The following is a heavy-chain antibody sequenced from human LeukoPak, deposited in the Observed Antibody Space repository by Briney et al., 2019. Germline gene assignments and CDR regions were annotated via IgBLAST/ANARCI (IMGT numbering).Heavy chain of an antibody. CDR2: INAGNGNT. D-gene: IGHD6-6*01. CDR1: GYTFTKYY. CDR3: ATNMRRSSSSQWFDP. J-gene: IGHJ5*02. Sequence: ASVKVSCKASGYTFTKYYIHWVRQAPGQRLEWMGWINAGNGNTKYSQKFQGRVTITRDTSASTAYMELSSLRSEDTAVYYCATNMRRSSSSQWFDPWGQGTLVTVSS. V-gene: IGHV1-3*01.